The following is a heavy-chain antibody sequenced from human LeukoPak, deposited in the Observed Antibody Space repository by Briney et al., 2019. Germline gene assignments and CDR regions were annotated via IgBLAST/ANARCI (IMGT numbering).Heavy chain of an antibody. Sequence: ASVKVSCKASGYTFTGYYMHWVRQAPGQGLEWMGWINPNSGGTNYAQKFQGRVTMTRDTSISTAYMELSRLRSDDTAVYYCARATLAVANEYYFDYWDQGTLVTVSS. V-gene: IGHV1-2*02. CDR2: INPNSGGT. CDR3: ARATLAVANEYYFDY. CDR1: GYTFTGYY. J-gene: IGHJ4*02. D-gene: IGHD6-19*01.